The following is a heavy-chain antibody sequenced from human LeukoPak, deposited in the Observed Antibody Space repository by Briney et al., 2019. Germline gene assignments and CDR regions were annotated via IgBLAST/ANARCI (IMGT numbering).Heavy chain of an antibody. V-gene: IGHV3-7*05. Sequence: GGSLRLSCAASGFTFSSYWMSWVRQAPGKGLEWVANIKQDGSEKYYVDSVQGRFTISRDNAKNSLYLQMNSLRAEDTAVYYCARAAEISALDNWGQGTLVTVSS. CDR2: IKQDGSEK. CDR3: ARAAEISALDN. J-gene: IGHJ4*02. D-gene: IGHD6-13*01. CDR1: GFTFSSYW.